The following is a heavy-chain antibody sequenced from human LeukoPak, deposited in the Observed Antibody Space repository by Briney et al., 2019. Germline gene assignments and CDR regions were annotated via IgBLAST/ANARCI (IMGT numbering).Heavy chain of an antibody. CDR3: ARGSGYSY. CDR2: ISGVGAST. CDR1: GFTFSGDA. V-gene: IGHV3-23*01. J-gene: IGHJ4*02. Sequence: GGSLRLSCAASGFTFSGDAMSWVRQAPGKGLEWVSTISGVGASTYYADSVKGRFTISRDNSKNTLYLQMNSLRAEDTAVYYCARGSGYSYWGQGTLVAVSS. D-gene: IGHD3-22*01.